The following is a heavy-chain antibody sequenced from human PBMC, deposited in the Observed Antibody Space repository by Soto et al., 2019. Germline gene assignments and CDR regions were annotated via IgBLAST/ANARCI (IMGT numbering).Heavy chain of an antibody. CDR1: GGTFSSYA. D-gene: IGHD3-22*01. V-gene: IGHV1-69*01. J-gene: IGHJ4*02. Sequence: QVQLVQSGAEVKKPGSSVKVSCKASGGTFSSYAISWVRQAPGQGLEWMGGIIPIFGTANYAQKFQGRVTITADESTSTAYMELSSLRSEDTAVYYCAREAAYYYDSSGYYYVGRGSDYWGQGTLVTVSS. CDR3: AREAAYYYDSSGYYYVGRGSDY. CDR2: IIPIFGTA.